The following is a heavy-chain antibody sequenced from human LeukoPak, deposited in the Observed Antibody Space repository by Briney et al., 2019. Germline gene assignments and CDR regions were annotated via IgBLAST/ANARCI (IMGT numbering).Heavy chain of an antibody. D-gene: IGHD3-10*01. CDR2: IYYSGST. V-gene: IGHV4-59*01. CDR3: ARVYGSESYSYFDY. CDR1: GGSISSYY. Sequence: PSETLSLTCTVSGGSISSYYWSWIRQPPGKGLEWIGYIYYSGSTNYNSSLESRVTISLDTSKNQFSLKLSSVTAADTAVYYCARVYGSESYSYFDYWGQGTLVTVSS. J-gene: IGHJ4*02.